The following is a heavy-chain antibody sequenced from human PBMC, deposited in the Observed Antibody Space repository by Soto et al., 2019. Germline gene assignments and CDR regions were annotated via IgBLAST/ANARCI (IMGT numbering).Heavy chain of an antibody. J-gene: IGHJ4*02. V-gene: IGHV4-59*08. CDR2: IYYSGST. Sequence: SSETLSLTCTVSGGSINSYYWSWIRQPPGKGLEWIGYIYYSGSTNYNPSLKSRVTISVDTSKNQFSLKLSSVTAADTAVYYCARLGQYYYGSGSYRYFDYWGQGALVTVS. D-gene: IGHD3-10*01. CDR1: GGSINSYY. CDR3: ARLGQYYYGSGSYRYFDY.